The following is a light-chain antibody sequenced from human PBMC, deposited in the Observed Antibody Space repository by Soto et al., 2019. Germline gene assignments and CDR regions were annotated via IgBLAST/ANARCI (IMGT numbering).Light chain of an antibody. CDR2: DAS. CDR3: PQYDNLPRT. J-gene: IGKJ1*01. CDR1: QDISNY. Sequence: DLQMTQSPSSLSASVGDRVTITCQASQDISNYLNWYQQKPGKAPKLLIYDASNLETGVPSRFSGSGSVTDFTFTISSLQPEDIATYYCPQYDNLPRTFGQGTKVEIK. V-gene: IGKV1-33*01.